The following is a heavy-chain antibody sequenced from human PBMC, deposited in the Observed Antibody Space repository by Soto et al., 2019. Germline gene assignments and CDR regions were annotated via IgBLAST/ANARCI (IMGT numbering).Heavy chain of an antibody. D-gene: IGHD3-3*01. CDR1: GFTFSSYA. J-gene: IGHJ6*03. Sequence: GGSLRLSCAASGFTFSSYAMHWVRQAPGKGLEYVSAISSNGGSTYYANSVKGRFTISRDNSKNTLYLQMGSLRAEDMAVYYCEREYYDFWSGSEYPWIRRYYYMEVWGKGTRVTVSS. CDR3: EREYYDFWSGSEYPWIRRYYYMEV. V-gene: IGHV3-64*01. CDR2: ISSNGGST.